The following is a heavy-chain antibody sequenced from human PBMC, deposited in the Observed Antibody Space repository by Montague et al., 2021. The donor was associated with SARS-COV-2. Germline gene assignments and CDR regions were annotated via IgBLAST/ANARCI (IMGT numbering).Heavy chain of an antibody. CDR3: ARGGSWLYYFDY. D-gene: IGHD6-13*01. CDR2: TYYRSKWYN. Sequence: CAISGDSVSSNSAAWNWIRQSPSRGLGWLGRTYYRSKWYNDYAVPVKSRITINPDTSKNQFSLQLNSVTPEDTAVYYCARGGSWLYYFDYWGQGTLVTVSS. CDR1: GDSVSSNSAA. V-gene: IGHV6-1*01. J-gene: IGHJ4*02.